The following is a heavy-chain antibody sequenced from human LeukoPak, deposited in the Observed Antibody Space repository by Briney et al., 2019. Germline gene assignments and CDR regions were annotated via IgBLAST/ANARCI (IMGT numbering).Heavy chain of an antibody. V-gene: IGHV4-30-2*01. J-gene: IGHJ3*02. CDR3: ARDERSGDAFDI. CDR2: IYHSGST. CDR1: GGSISSGGYY. Sequence: SETLSLTCTVSGGSISSGGYYWSWIRQPPGKGLEWIGYIYHSGSTYYNPSLKSRVTISVDRSKNQFSLKLSSVTAADTAVYYCARDERSGDAFDIWGQGTMVTVSS. D-gene: IGHD1-26*01.